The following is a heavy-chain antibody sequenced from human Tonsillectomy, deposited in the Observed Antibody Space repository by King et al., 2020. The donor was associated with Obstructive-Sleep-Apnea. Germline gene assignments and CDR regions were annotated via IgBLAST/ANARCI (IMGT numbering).Heavy chain of an antibody. CDR2: IYHSGST. Sequence: QLQESGPGLVKPSETLSLTCTVSGYSISSGYFWGWIRQPPGKGLEWIGSIYHSGSTYYHPSLKGRVTISVDTSKNQLSLKLSSVTAADTAVYFCAREAGYYISDRGAFDIWGQGTMFTVSS. V-gene: IGHV4-38-2*02. CDR1: GYSISSGYF. CDR3: AREAGYYISDRGAFDI. J-gene: IGHJ3*02. D-gene: IGHD3-10*01.